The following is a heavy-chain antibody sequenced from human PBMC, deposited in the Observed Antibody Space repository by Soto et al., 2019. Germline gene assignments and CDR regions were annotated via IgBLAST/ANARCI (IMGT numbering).Heavy chain of an antibody. D-gene: IGHD6-13*01. CDR1: GYTFTSYY. J-gene: IGHJ4*02. V-gene: IGHV1-46*01. CDR3: ARNLAACDV. Sequence: QVQLVQSGAEVKKPGASVKVSCKASGYTFTSYYVHWVRQAPGQGLEWMGIINPSGGSTNYAQKFQGRVTLTRDTSTSTVYMEVSSLKSEDTAIYYCARNLAACDVWGQGTLVTVSS. CDR2: INPSGGST.